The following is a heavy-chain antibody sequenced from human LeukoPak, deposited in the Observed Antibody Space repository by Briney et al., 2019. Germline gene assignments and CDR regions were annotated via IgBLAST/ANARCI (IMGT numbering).Heavy chain of an antibody. CDR3: ARLRRNSDRSGYYYYYDD. Sequence: GGSLRLSCAASGYTFSSYIINWVRQPPGKGREGVSSISVGSNYIYYADSVRGRFSISRDDARNSLYLQMDSLRGDDAAVYYCARLRRNSDRSGYYYYYDDWGQGTMVTVSS. J-gene: IGHJ4*02. V-gene: IGHV3-21*01. D-gene: IGHD3-22*01. CDR1: GYTFSSYI. CDR2: ISVGSNYI.